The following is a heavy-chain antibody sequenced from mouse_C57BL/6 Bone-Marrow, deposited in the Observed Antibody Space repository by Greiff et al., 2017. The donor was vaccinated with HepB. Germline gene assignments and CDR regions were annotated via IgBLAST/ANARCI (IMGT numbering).Heavy chain of an antibody. CDR3: TLYYGSSYWYFDV. CDR1: GFNIKDDY. V-gene: IGHV14-4*01. CDR2: IDPENGDT. Sequence: EVKVVESGAELVRPGASVKLSCTASGFNIKDDYMHWVKQRPEQGLEWIGWIDPENGDTEYASKFQGKATITADTSSNTAYLQLSSLTSEDTAVYYCTLYYGSSYWYFDVWGTGTTVTVSS. J-gene: IGHJ1*03. D-gene: IGHD1-1*01.